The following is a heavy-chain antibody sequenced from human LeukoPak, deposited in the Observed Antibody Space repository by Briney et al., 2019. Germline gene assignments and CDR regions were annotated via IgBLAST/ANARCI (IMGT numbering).Heavy chain of an antibody. V-gene: IGHV4-34*01. Sequence: SETLSLTCAVYGGSFSGYYWSWIRQPPGKGLEWIGEINHSGSTNYNPPLKSRVTISVDTSKNQFSLKLSSVTAADTAVYYCARGWRYYYDSSGYSNHLDYWGQGTLVTVSS. CDR1: GGSFSGYY. CDR3: ARGWRYYYDSSGYSNHLDY. CDR2: INHSGST. J-gene: IGHJ4*02. D-gene: IGHD3-22*01.